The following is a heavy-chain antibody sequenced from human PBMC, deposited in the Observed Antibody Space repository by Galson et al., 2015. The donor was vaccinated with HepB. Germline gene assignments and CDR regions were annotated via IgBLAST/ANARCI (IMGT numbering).Heavy chain of an antibody. Sequence: SVKVSCKASGYTFTSYGISWVRQAPGQGLEWMGWISAYNGNTNYAQKLQGRVTMTTDTSTSTAYMELRSLRSDDTVVYYCARAPEYYYDSSGYGRYFDLWGRGTLVTVSS. CDR2: ISAYNGNT. V-gene: IGHV1-18*01. CDR3: ARAPEYYYDSSGYGRYFDL. J-gene: IGHJ2*01. CDR1: GYTFTSYG. D-gene: IGHD3-22*01.